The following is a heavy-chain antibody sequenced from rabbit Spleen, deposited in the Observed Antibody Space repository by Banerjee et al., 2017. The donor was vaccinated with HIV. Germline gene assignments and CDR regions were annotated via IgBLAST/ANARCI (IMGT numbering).Heavy chain of an antibody. D-gene: IGHD1-1*01. CDR3: ARDTSTSFSTYGMDL. CDR1: GFDFTSTYY. CDR2: IYAGSSGNT. Sequence: QSLEESGGDLVKPEGSLTLTCKASGFDFTSTYYMCWVRQAPGKGLEWIACIYAGSSGNTYSAIWAKGRFTISKTSSTTVTLQMTSLTAADTATYFCARDTSTSFSTYGMDLWGPGTLVTVS. J-gene: IGHJ6*01. V-gene: IGHV1S40*01.